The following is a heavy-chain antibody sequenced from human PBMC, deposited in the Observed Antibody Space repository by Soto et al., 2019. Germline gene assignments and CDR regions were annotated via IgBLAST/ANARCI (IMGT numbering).Heavy chain of an antibody. CDR1: GFTFSSYG. V-gene: IGHV3-30*18. CDR2: ISYDGSNK. J-gene: IGHJ6*02. D-gene: IGHD6-13*01. Sequence: GGSLRLSCAASGFTFSSYGMHWVRQAPGKGLEWVAVISYDGSNKYYADSVKGRFTISRDNSKNTLYLQMNSLRAEDTAVYYCAKDSSSWSRSGYYYYYGMDVWGQGTTVTVSS. CDR3: AKDSSSWSRSGYYYYYGMDV.